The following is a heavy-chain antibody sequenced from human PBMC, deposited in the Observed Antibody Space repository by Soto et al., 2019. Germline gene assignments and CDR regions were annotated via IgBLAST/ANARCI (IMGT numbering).Heavy chain of an antibody. D-gene: IGHD3-10*01. V-gene: IGHV4-34*01. CDR1: GGSFSGYY. CDR3: ARARRFTMVRGVIGASDI. Sequence: PSETLSLTCAVYGGSFSGYYWNWIRQPPGKGLEWIGEINHSGSTNYNPSLKSRVTISVDTSKNQFSLKLSSVTAADTAVYYCARARRFTMVRGVIGASDIWGQGTMVTV. J-gene: IGHJ3*02. CDR2: INHSGST.